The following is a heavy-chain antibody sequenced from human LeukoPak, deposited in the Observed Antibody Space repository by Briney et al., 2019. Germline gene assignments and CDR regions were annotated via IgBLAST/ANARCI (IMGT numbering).Heavy chain of an antibody. J-gene: IGHJ6*03. CDR1: GFTFSSYG. D-gene: IGHD4-11*01. CDR2: IRYDGSNK. Sequence: GGSLRLSCAASGFTFSSYGMHWVRQAPGKGLEWVAFIRYDGSNKYYADSVKGRFTISRDNSKNTLYLQMNSLRAEDTAVYYCAKDVDYSNHYYYMDVWGKGTTVTVSS. V-gene: IGHV3-30*02. CDR3: AKDVDYSNHYYYMDV.